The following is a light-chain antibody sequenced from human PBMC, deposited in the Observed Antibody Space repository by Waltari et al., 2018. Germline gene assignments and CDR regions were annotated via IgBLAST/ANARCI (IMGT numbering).Light chain of an antibody. CDR3: QQYAALPRT. CDR2: DTS. V-gene: IGKV3D-20*01. Sequence: DIVLTQSPATLSLSPGERATLSCRASQSVSSSYLAWYQQKPGQEPRLLIYDTSRRATGLPERFSGSGSGTDFTLTISRLEPEDFAFYYCQQYAALPRTFGQGTRLGIK. CDR1: QSVSSSY. J-gene: IGKJ2*01.